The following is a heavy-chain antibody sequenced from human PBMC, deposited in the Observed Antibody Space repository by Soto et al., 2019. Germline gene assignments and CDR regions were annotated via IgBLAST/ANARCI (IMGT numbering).Heavy chain of an antibody. D-gene: IGHD2-15*01. CDR1: GGSFSGYY. Sequence: QVQLQQWGAGLLKPSETLSLTCAVYGGSFSGYYWSWIRQPPGKGLEWIGEINHRGSTNYNPSLKSRVTISVDTSKNQFALKLSSVTAADTAVYYCASQICSGGSCYLSLTYWGQGTLVTVSS. J-gene: IGHJ4*02. CDR3: ASQICSGGSCYLSLTY. V-gene: IGHV4-34*01. CDR2: INHRGST.